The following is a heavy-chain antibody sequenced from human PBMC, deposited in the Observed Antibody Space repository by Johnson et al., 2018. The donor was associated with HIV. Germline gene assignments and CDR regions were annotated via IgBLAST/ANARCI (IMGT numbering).Heavy chain of an antibody. CDR2: IYSGGST. CDR3: ARGTPGDYDSSGYYRGSEAFDI. D-gene: IGHD3-22*01. CDR1: GFTVSSNY. J-gene: IGHJ3*02. V-gene: IGHV3-53*01. Sequence: VQLVESGGGLIQPGGSLRLSCAASGFTVSSNYMNWVRQAPGKGLEWVSVIYSGGSTYYADSVKGRFTISRDNSKNTLYLQMNSLRAEDTAVYYCARGTPGDYDSSGYYRGSEAFDIWGQGTMVTVSS.